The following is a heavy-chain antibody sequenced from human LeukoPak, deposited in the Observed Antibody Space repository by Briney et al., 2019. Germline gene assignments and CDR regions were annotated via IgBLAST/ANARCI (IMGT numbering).Heavy chain of an antibody. CDR1: GFTVSSSY. CDR3: ARDECYYDRSAYHYFFDY. D-gene: IGHD3-22*01. CDR2: IYSGGST. V-gene: IGHV3-66*01. J-gene: IGHJ4*02. Sequence: GGSLRLSCAASGFTVSSSYMSWVRQAPGKGLEWVSLIYSGGSTYYVDSVRGRFTISRDNSKNTLYLQMDSLRAEDTAVYYCARDECYYDRSAYHYFFDYWGQGTLVTVSS.